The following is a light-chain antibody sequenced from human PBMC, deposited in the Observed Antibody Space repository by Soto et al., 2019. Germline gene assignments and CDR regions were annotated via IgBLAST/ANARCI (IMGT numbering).Light chain of an antibody. CDR3: CSYAGSSSFVV. Sequence: QSVLTQPASVSGSPGQSITISCTGISSDVGSYNIDSWYQQHPGKTPKLMIYEGSKRPSGVSNRFSGSKSGNTASLTISGLQAEDEADYYCCSYAGSSSFVVFGGGTKLTVL. CDR2: EGS. V-gene: IGLV2-23*03. CDR1: SSDVGSYNI. J-gene: IGLJ3*02.